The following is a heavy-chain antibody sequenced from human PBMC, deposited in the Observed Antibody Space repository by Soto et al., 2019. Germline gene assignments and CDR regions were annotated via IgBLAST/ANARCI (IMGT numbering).Heavy chain of an antibody. CDR3: APRRGGYTSNGGGSFDY. Sequence: QVQLVQSGAEVRKPGASVKVSCKASGYTFTAYYMHWVRQAPGQGLEWMGWINPTSGATNYAQTFQGRVTITRDTSINTAYMEVSRLTSDDTAVYYCAPRRGGYTSNGGGSFDYWGQGTLVTVSS. CDR1: GYTFTAYY. V-gene: IGHV1-2*02. J-gene: IGHJ4*02. D-gene: IGHD4-4*01. CDR2: INPTSGAT.